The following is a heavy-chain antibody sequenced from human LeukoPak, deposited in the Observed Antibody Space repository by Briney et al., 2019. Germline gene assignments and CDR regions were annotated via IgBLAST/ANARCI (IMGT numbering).Heavy chain of an antibody. J-gene: IGHJ4*02. CDR3: ARTRRDGYDFSGRTKRYYFDY. Sequence: SETLSLTCTVSGGSISSATYYWSWIRQPAGKGLEWIGRIYTSGSTNYNPSLKSRITISVDTSKNQFSLKLSSVTAADTAVYYCARTRRDGYDFSGRTKRYYFDYWGQGTLVTVSS. CDR2: IYTSGST. V-gene: IGHV4-61*02. CDR1: GGSISSATYY. D-gene: IGHD5-24*01.